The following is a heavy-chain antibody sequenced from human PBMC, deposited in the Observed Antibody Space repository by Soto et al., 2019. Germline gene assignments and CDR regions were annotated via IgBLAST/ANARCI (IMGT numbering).Heavy chain of an antibody. CDR2: IYYSGST. Sequence: SETLSLTCTVSGGSISSSSYYWGWIRQPPGKGLEWIGSIYYSGSTYYNQSLKSRVTISVDTSKNQFSLKLSSVTAADTAVYYCARQFSDWNYYYGMDVWGQGTTVTVSS. CDR1: GGSISSSSYY. J-gene: IGHJ6*02. V-gene: IGHV4-39*01. CDR3: ARQFSDWNYYYGMDV. D-gene: IGHD2-21*01.